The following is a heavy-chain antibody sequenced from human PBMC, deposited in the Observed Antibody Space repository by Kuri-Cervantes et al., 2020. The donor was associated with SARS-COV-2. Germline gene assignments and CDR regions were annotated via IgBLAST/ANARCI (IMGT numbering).Heavy chain of an antibody. CDR2: IYYDGRT. CDR3: ARHDY. Sequence: GSLRLSCTVSGGSINSGGYYWGWIRQPPGKGLEFIGTIYYDGRTYYNTSLKSRVTISVDTSKNQFSLKLSSVTAADTAVYYCARHDYWGQGTLGTVSS. J-gene: IGHJ4*02. V-gene: IGHV4-39*01. CDR1: GGSINSGGYY.